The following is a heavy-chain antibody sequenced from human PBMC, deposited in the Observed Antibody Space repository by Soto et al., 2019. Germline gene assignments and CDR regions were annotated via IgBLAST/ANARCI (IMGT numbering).Heavy chain of an antibody. V-gene: IGHV4-59*01. J-gene: IGHJ5*02. D-gene: IGHD2-21*01. CDR1: CGSISSYY. CDR3: AGVRGPFCGGECYPPTPNCFDP. CDR2: IYYSGST. Sequence: SETLSLTCTVSCGSISSYYWGWIRQSPGKGLEWIGYIYYSGSTNSNPSLKSRVTISIATSKNQFSLRLSSVTAEDTAVYYCAGVRGPFCGGECYPPTPNCFDPWGQGTLVTVSS.